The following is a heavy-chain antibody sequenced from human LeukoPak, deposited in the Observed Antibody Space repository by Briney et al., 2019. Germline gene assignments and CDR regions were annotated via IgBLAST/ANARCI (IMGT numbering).Heavy chain of an antibody. Sequence: GGSLRLSCAASGFTFSSYSMNWVRQAPGKGLEWVSSISSTSSYIYYADSVRGRFTISRDNAKNSLFLQMNSLRAEDTAVYYCARDVAARPGWFDPWGQGNLVTVSS. CDR2: ISSTSSYI. D-gene: IGHD6-6*01. V-gene: IGHV3-21*01. CDR3: ARDVAARPGWFDP. CDR1: GFTFSSYS. J-gene: IGHJ5*02.